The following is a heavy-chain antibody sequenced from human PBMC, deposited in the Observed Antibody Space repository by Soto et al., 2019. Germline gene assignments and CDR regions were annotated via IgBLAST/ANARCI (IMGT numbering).Heavy chain of an antibody. Sequence: QVQLQQWGAGLLKPSETLSLTCAVYGGSFSGYYWSWIRQPPGKGLEWIGEINHSGSTNYNPSLKSRVTISVDTSKNQFSLKLSSVTAADTAVYYCARGPIFETHACDIWGQGTMVTVSS. CDR2: INHSGST. CDR1: GGSFSGYY. J-gene: IGHJ3*02. CDR3: ARGPIFETHACDI. V-gene: IGHV4-34*01.